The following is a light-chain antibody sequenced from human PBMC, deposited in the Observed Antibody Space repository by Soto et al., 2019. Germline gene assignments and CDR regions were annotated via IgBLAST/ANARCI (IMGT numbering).Light chain of an antibody. CDR3: QQRSNWPST. V-gene: IGKV3-11*01. CDR2: DAF. Sequence: EIVLTQSPVTLSLSPGERATLSCRASQSVRSYLAWYQQKPGQAPRLLIYDAFKRATGIPARLSGSGSGTDFTLTISSLEPEDFAVYYCQQRSNWPSTFGGGTKV. J-gene: IGKJ4*01. CDR1: QSVRSY.